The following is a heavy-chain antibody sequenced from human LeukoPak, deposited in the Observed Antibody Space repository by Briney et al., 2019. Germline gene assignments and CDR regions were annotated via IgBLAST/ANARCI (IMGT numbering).Heavy chain of an antibody. CDR2: IYPGDSDT. J-gene: IGHJ4*02. CDR3: ARLNTYYYDSSGYYLGY. V-gene: IGHV5-51*01. D-gene: IGHD3-22*01. CDR1: GYSSTSYW. Sequence: LGESLKISCKGSGYSSTSYWIGWVRQMPGKGLEWMGIIYPGDSDTRYSPYFQGQVTISADKSISTAYLQWSSLKASDTAMYYCARLNTYYYDSSGYYLGYWGQGTLVTVSS.